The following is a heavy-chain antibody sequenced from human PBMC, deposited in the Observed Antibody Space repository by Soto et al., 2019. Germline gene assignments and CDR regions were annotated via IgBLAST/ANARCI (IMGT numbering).Heavy chain of an antibody. V-gene: IGHV4-4*02. CDR3: ARIGIAVAGFDY. Sequence: QVQLQESGPGLVKPSGTLSLTCAVSGASISSGDWWAWVRQAPGKGLEWIGEIDHDGSTNYNPSLKSRVTMSVDKSKNQFSLELTSLTAADTAVFYCARIGIAVAGFDYWGQGTLVTVSS. J-gene: IGHJ4*02. CDR1: GASISSGDW. CDR2: IDHDGST. D-gene: IGHD6-19*01.